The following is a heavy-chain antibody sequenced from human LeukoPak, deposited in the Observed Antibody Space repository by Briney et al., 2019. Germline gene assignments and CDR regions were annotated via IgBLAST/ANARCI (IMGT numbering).Heavy chain of an antibody. V-gene: IGHV4-4*09. CDR1: GGSISSDY. J-gene: IGHJ4*02. D-gene: IGHD3-3*01. CDR3: ARRLWSGPFDY. Sequence: PSETLSLTCTVSGGSISSDYWSWIRQPPGKGLEWIGFIYSSGSPTYNPSLESRVTVSVDTSKNQFSLKLTSVTATDSAVYYCARRLWSGPFDYWGQGTLVTVSS. CDR2: IYSSGSP.